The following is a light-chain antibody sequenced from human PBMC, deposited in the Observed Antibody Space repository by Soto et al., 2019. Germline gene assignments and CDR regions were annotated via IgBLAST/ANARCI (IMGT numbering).Light chain of an antibody. Sequence: DIVMTQTPLSSPVTLGQPASISSRSSQSLLYSDGETYLSWLQQKQGQPPRLXIYKISNRLSGVPERFSGSGSGTDFTLKISRVEAEDFAVYYCKQATQFPWTFGQGTKVDIK. CDR2: KIS. CDR3: KQATQFPWT. J-gene: IGKJ1*01. V-gene: IGKV2-24*01. CDR1: QSLLYSDGETY.